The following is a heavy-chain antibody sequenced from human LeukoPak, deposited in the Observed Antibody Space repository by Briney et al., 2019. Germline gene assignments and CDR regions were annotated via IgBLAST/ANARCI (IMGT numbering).Heavy chain of an antibody. CDR2: IYTSGST. Sequence: SETLSLTCTVSGGSISSYHWSWIRQSAAKGLEWIGRIYTSGSTTYNPSLKSRVPMSADTSSNEFSLRLSSVTAADTAVYYCARDLPFGGGYHPFDYWGQGILVSVSS. D-gene: IGHD2-15*01. J-gene: IGHJ4*02. CDR3: ARDLPFGGGYHPFDY. CDR1: GGSISSYH. V-gene: IGHV4-4*07.